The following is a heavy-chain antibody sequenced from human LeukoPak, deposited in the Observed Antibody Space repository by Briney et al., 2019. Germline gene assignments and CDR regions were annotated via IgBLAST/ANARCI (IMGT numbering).Heavy chain of an antibody. CDR2: IYHSGST. D-gene: IGHD3-10*01. CDR1: GYSISSGYY. CDR3: ARDRGVWYFDL. Sequence: TASETLSLTCAVSGYSISSGYYWGWIRQPPGKGLEWIGSIYHSGSTYYNPSLKSRVTISVDTSKNQFSLKLSSVTAADTAVYYCARDRGVWYFDLWGRGTLAIVSS. J-gene: IGHJ2*01. V-gene: IGHV4-38-2*02.